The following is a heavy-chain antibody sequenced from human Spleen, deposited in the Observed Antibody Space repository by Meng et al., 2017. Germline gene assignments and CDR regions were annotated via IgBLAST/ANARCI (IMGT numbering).Heavy chain of an antibody. CDR2: INHSWST. Sequence: QGQLQQWGAGLLKPSETLSLTCVVSGGSFSDYYWSWIRQPPGKGLEWIGEINHSWSTNYNPSLESRATISVDTSQNNLSLKLSSVTAADSAVYYCARGPTTMAHDFDYWGQGTLVTVSS. CDR3: ARGPTTMAHDFDY. CDR1: GGSFSDYY. D-gene: IGHD4-11*01. V-gene: IGHV4-34*01. J-gene: IGHJ4*02.